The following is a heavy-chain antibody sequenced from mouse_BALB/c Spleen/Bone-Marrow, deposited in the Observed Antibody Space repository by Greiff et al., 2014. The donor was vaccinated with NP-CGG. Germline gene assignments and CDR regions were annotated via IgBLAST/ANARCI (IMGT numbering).Heavy chain of an antibody. V-gene: IGHV1-18*01. CDR1: GYTFTEYT. Sequence: VQLQQSGPELVKPGASVKISCKTSGYTFTEYTMHWVKQSHGKSLEWIGGINPNIGGISFNQKFKGKATLTVDKSSSTAHMALRSLTTENTAVYYCARRAWTLYAMDYWGQGTSVTVSS. D-gene: IGHD3-3*01. CDR3: ARRAWTLYAMDY. CDR2: INPNIGGI. J-gene: IGHJ4*01.